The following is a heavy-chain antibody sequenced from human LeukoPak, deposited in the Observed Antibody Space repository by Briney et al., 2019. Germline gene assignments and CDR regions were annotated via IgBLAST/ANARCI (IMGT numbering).Heavy chain of an antibody. CDR3: ARDRYYGSGTKDV. CDR2: IFHSGST. D-gene: IGHD3-10*01. J-gene: IGHJ6*02. Sequence: SETLSLTCTVSGGSISSYYWSWLRQPPGKGLEWIGYIFHSGSTKYNPSLKSRVTISVDTSKNQFSLKLSSVTAADTAVYYCARDRYYGSGTKDVWGQGTTVTVAS. V-gene: IGHV4-59*01. CDR1: GGSISSYY.